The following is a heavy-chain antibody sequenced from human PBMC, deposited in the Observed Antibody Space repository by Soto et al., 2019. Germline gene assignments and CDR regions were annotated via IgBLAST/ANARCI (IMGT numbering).Heavy chain of an antibody. CDR3: ARGDRGGSGSPASYYYSGWDV. V-gene: IGHV3-23*01. D-gene: IGHD3-10*01. J-gene: IGHJ6*02. CDR1: GFTLSSYA. CDR2: ISAGGDMT. Sequence: DVQLLESGGHSVQPGGSLRLSCSASGFTLSSYAMSWVRQAPGKGLEWVSSISAGGDMTYNSDSVKGRFNISRDNSNNALFLQMHNLRIEDTALYYCARGDRGGSGSPASYYYSGWDVWGQWATVTVS.